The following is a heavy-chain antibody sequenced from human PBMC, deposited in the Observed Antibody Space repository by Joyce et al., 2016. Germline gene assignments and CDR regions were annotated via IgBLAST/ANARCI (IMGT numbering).Heavy chain of an antibody. V-gene: IGHV1-2*02. D-gene: IGHD2-2*01. CDR1: GYTFTDYY. Sequence: QVHLVQSGAEVKKPGASVRVSCKASGYTFTDYYFHWVRQAPGQGLEWLGWINPSTGVTNYAQEFQGRVPMTRDTSISTAYMELSGLTANDTAVYYCAREITYDLAYAGWFDPWGQGTLVTVSS. CDR3: AREITYDLAYAGWFDP. J-gene: IGHJ5*02. CDR2: INPSTGVT.